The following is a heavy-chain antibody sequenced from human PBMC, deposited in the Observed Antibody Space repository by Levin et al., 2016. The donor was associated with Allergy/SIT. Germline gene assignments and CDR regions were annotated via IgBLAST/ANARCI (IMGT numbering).Heavy chain of an antibody. Sequence: VRQAPGKGLEWIGEIYHSGSTNYNPSLKSRVTISVDKSKNQLSLKLSSVTAADTAMYYCARKLGWLLHDYWGQGTLVTVSS. CDR2: IYHSGST. D-gene: IGHD3-22*01. V-gene: IGHV4-4*02. CDR3: ARKLGWLLHDY. J-gene: IGHJ4*02.